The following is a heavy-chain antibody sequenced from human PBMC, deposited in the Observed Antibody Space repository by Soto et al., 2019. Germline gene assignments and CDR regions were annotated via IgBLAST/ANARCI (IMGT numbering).Heavy chain of an antibody. J-gene: IGHJ3*02. Sequence: SETLSLTCTVSGGSVSSGSHYWSWIRQPPGKGLEWIAYIYHTGSADYNPSLKSRVAISVDVSKNQVSLRLDSVTAADTAMYYCARDRPDNSNSFDAFDIWGQGXMVTVSS. CDR3: ARDRPDNSNSFDAFDI. CDR2: IYHTGSA. CDR1: GGSVSSGSHY. D-gene: IGHD1-1*01. V-gene: IGHV4-61*01.